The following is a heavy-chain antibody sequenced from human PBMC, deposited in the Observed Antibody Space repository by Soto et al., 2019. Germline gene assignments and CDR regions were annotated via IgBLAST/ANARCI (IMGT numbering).Heavy chain of an antibody. Sequence: GGSLRLSCEASGFTFSSYAMGWGRRAPGKGLEWVSTISASSRDTYYADSVKGRFTISRDNSKDTLYVQMNSLRAEDTAIYYCANFRITVFRGLTIDSWGQGTMVTVSS. D-gene: IGHD3-10*01. CDR3: ANFRITVFRGLTIDS. J-gene: IGHJ4*02. CDR1: GFTFSSYA. CDR2: ISASSRDT. V-gene: IGHV3-23*01.